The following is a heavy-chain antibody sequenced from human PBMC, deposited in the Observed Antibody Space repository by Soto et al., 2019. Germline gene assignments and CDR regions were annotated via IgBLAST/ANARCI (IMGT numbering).Heavy chain of an antibody. D-gene: IGHD3-22*01. CDR3: AKNCYDSSGYSAFDY. CDR2: ISYDGSNK. CDR1: GFTFSSYG. Sequence: TLRLSCAASGFTFSSYGIHWVRQAPGKGLEWVAVISYDGSNKYYADSVKGRFTISRDNSKNTLYLQMNSLRAEDTAVYYCAKNCYDSSGYSAFDYWGQGTLVTVSS. V-gene: IGHV3-30*18. J-gene: IGHJ4*02.